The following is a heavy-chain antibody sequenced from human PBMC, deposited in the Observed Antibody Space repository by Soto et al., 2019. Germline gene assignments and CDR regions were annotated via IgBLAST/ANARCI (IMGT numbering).Heavy chain of an antibody. CDR1: GFTFSSYG. V-gene: IGHV3-33*01. CDR3: ARDGGAARPFDY. CDR2: IWYDGSNK. D-gene: IGHD6-6*01. J-gene: IGHJ4*02. Sequence: GSLRLSCAASGFTFSSYGMHWVRQAPGKGLEWVAVIWYDGSNKYYADSVKGRFTISRDNSKNTLYLQMNSLRAEDTAVYYCARDGGAARPFDYWGQGPLVTVSS.